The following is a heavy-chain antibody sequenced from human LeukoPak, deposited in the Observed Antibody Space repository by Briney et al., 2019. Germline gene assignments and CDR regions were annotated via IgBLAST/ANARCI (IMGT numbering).Heavy chain of an antibody. Sequence: GKSLKISCQGSGYSFTSYWIGWVRQMPAKGLEWMGIIYPGDSDTRYIPSFQGQVTISADKSISTAYLQWSSLKASDTAMYYCARHLVWLGESIFPPHFDYWGQGTLVTVSS. CDR1: GYSFTSYW. V-gene: IGHV5-51*01. J-gene: IGHJ4*02. CDR3: ARHLVWLGESIFPPHFDY. D-gene: IGHD3-10*01. CDR2: IYPGDSDT.